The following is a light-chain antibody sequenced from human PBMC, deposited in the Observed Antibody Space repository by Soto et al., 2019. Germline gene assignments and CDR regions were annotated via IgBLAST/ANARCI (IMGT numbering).Light chain of an antibody. CDR1: QSVSNN. J-gene: IGKJ2*01. V-gene: IGKV3-15*01. CDR3: QQYDNWPYT. CDR2: GAS. Sequence: EIVMTHSPATLSLSPGERATLSCRASQSVSNNLAWYQQKPGQAPRLLIYGASTRATAIPARFSGSGSGTDFTLTISSLQSEDFAVYFCQQYDNWPYTFGQGTKLEIK.